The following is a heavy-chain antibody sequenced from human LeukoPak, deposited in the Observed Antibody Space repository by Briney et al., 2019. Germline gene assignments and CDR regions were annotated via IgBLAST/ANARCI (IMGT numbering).Heavy chain of an antibody. Sequence: SETLSLTCTVSAGSISSSSYYWGWIRQPPGKGLEWIGSIYYSGSTYYNPSLKSRVTISVDTSKNQFSLKLSSVTAADTAVYYCARAWPSGYSQRVFDYWGQGTLVTVSS. D-gene: IGHD3-22*01. CDR2: IYYSGST. CDR1: AGSISSSSYY. V-gene: IGHV4-39*07. J-gene: IGHJ4*02. CDR3: ARAWPSGYSQRVFDY.